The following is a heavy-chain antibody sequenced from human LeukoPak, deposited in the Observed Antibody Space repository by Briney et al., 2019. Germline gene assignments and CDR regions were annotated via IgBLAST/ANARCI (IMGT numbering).Heavy chain of an antibody. V-gene: IGHV4-34*01. CDR1: GGSFSGYY. CDR3: ARGNGRGWFLRPTDY. J-gene: IGHJ4*02. D-gene: IGHD6-19*01. Sequence: SETLSLTCAVYGGSFSGYYWSWIRQPPGKGLEWIGEINHSGSTTYNPSLKSRVTISVDTSKNQFSLKLSSVTAADTAVYYCARGNGRGWFLRPTDYWGQGTLVTVSS. CDR2: INHSGST.